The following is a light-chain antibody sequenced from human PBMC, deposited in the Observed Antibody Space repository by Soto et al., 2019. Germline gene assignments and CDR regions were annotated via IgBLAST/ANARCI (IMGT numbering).Light chain of an antibody. J-gene: IGKJ1*01. Sequence: DIQLTQSPSSLSASVGDRVFITCRASQSISSYLNWYQQKPGKAPKLLVYAASNLHTGVPSRFSGDGSGTDFTLTISSLQPEDFGTYYCQQYDVHPKTFGQGTKVDIK. V-gene: IGKV1-39*01. CDR3: QQYDVHPKT. CDR1: QSISSY. CDR2: AAS.